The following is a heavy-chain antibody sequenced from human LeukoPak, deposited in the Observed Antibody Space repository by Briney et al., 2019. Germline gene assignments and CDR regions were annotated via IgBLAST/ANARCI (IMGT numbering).Heavy chain of an antibody. Sequence: ASVKVSCKASGYTFTGYYMHWVRQAPGQGLEWMGWINPNSGGTNYAQKFQGRVTVTRDTSISTAYMELSRLRSDDTAVYYCARGTVGATKREATVPHDYWGQGTLVTVSS. J-gene: IGHJ4*02. CDR3: ARGTVGATKREATVPHDY. D-gene: IGHD1-26*01. CDR2: INPNSGGT. CDR1: GYTFTGYY. V-gene: IGHV1-2*02.